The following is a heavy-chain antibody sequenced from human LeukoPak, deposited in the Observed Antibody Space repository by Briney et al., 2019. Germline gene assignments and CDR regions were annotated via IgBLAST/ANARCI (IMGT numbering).Heavy chain of an antibody. CDR1: GFTFRSYW. D-gene: IGHD2-21*02. CDR3: TRDSVVTASAFDI. Sequence: PGGSLRLSCAASGFTFRSYWMHWVRQAPGKGLVWVSRINGDGSRTTNTDSVKGRFTISRGNAKNTLYLQMNSLRVEDTAVYYCTRDSVVTASAFDIWGQGTMVTVSS. CDR2: INGDGSRT. V-gene: IGHV3-74*01. J-gene: IGHJ3*02.